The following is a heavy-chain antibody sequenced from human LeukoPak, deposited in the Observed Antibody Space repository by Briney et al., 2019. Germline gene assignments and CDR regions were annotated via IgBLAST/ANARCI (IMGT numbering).Heavy chain of an antibody. D-gene: IGHD5-18*01. CDR3: ARAQYSYGYLFDY. CDR2: IYYSGST. Sequence: SETLSLTCTVSGGSISSYYWSLIRQPPGKGLEWIGYIYYSGSTNYNPSLKSRVTISVDTSKNQFSLKLSSVTAADTAVYYCARAQYSYGYLFDYWGQGTLVTVSS. V-gene: IGHV4-59*01. CDR1: GGSISSYY. J-gene: IGHJ4*02.